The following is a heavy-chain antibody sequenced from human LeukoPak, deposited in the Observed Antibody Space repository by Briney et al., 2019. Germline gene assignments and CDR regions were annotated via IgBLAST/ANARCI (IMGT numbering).Heavy chain of an antibody. CDR3: ARLSSAAFDY. V-gene: IGHV6-1*01. CDR1: GDSVSSNNVV. D-gene: IGHD6-19*01. Sequence: SQTLSLTCAISGDSVSSNNVVWNWIRQSPSRGLEWLGRTYYRSKWNNDYAVSVKGRITINPDTSKNQFSLQLNSVTPEDTAVYYCARLSSAAFDYWGQGTLVTVSS. CDR2: TYYRSKWNN. J-gene: IGHJ4*02.